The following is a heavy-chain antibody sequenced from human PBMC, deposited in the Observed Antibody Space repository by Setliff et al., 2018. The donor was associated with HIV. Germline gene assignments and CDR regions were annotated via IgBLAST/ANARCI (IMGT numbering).Heavy chain of an antibody. CDR1: GFTFSDYY. CDR3: AREATPRHSSGWVYFDY. V-gene: IGHV3-11*04. J-gene: IGHJ4*02. CDR2: ISSNGGDK. D-gene: IGHD6-19*01. Sequence: GGSLRLSCAASGFTFSDYYMSWIRQAPGKGLEWVAYISSNGGDKYYADSVRGRFTLSRDNAMNSLSLEMNSLRAEDTALYYCAREATPRHSSGWVYFDYWGQGMMVTVSS.